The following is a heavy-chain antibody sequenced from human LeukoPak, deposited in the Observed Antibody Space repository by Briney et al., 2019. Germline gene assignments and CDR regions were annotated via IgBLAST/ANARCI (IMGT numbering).Heavy chain of an antibody. D-gene: IGHD2-2*01. J-gene: IGHJ5*02. Sequence: PSETLSLTCTVSGGSISSYYWSWIRQSPGKGLEWIGSIYYSGSTNYNPSLKSRVSISVDTSKNQFSLKLSSVTAADTAVYYCASPRLGYCSSTSCYVFDPWGQGTLVTVSS. CDR3: ASPRLGYCSSTSCYVFDP. CDR1: GGSISSYY. CDR2: IYYSGST. V-gene: IGHV4-59*08.